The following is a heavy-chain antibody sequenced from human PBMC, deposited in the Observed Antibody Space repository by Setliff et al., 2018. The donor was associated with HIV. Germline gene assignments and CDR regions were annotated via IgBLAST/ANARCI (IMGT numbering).Heavy chain of an antibody. CDR3: ARAYSSTRYEDYYFDF. V-gene: IGHV3-48*03. J-gene: IGHJ2*01. Sequence: PGGSLRLSCAASGFTFSRYEMNWVRQAPGKGLEWIAYISSSGNTIYYADSVKGRFTISRDNAKNSLFLQLNNLRDEDTAVYYCARAYSSTRYEDYYFDFWGRGTLVTVSS. CDR2: ISSSGNTI. CDR1: GFTFSRYE. D-gene: IGHD6-13*01.